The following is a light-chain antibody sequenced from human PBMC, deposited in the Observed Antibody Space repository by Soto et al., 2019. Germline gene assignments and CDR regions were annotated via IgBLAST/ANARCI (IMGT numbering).Light chain of an antibody. V-gene: IGLV1-51*01. CDR2: DNN. CDR1: SSNIGNNY. CDR3: GTWDSSLSAYV. J-gene: IGLJ1*01. Sequence: QSVLTQPPSVSAAPGQKVTISCSGSSSNIGNNYVSWYQQLPGTAPKLLIYDNNKRPSGIPDRFSGSESGTSATLGITGLQTGDEADYYCGTWDSSLSAYVFGTGTKVTV.